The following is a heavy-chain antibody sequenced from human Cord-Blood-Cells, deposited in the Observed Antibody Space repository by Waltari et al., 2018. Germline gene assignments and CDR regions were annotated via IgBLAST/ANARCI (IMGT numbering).Heavy chain of an antibody. CDR3: AKLAYCGGDCYSRGAFDI. Sequence: QVQLVQSGAEVKKPGSSVKVYCKASGGTFSSYAISWVRQAPGQGLEWMGGIIPIFGTANYAQKFQGRVTITADESTSTAYMELSSLRSEDTAVYYCAKLAYCGGDCYSRGAFDIWGQGTMVTVSS. D-gene: IGHD2-21*01. CDR1: GGTFSSYA. CDR2: IIPIFGTA. V-gene: IGHV1-69*01. J-gene: IGHJ3*02.